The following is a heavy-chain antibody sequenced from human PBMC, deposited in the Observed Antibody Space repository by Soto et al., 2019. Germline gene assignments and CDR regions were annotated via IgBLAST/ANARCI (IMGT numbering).Heavy chain of an antibody. D-gene: IGHD3-3*01. V-gene: IGHV3-33*01. CDR3: ARASGLVIIPPGYFDY. CDR2: IWYDGSNK. J-gene: IGHJ4*02. CDR1: GFAFSGYG. Sequence: PGGSLRLSCAASGFAFSGYGMHWVRQAPGKGLEWVAVIWYDGSNKYYADSVKGRFTISRDNSKNTLYLQMNSLRAEDTAVYYCARASGLVIIPPGYFDYWGQGTLVTVSS.